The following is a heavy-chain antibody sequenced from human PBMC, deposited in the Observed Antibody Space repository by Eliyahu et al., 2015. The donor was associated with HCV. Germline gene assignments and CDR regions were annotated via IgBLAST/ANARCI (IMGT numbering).Heavy chain of an antibody. D-gene: IGHD3-9*01. CDR3: ARMYYDILTGSLLGTSYYFDY. CDR1: GGSISSYY. J-gene: IGHJ4*02. CDR2: IYYSGST. Sequence: QVQLQESGPGLVKPSETLSLTCTVSGGSISSYYWRWIRQPPGKGLEWIGYIYYSGSTNYNPSLKSRVTISVDTSKNQFSLKLSSVTAADTAVYYCARMYYDILTGSLLGTSYYFDYWGQGTLVTVSS. V-gene: IGHV4-59*01.